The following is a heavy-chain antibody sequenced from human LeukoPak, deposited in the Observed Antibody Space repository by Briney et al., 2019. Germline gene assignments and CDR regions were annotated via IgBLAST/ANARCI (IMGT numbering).Heavy chain of an antibody. J-gene: IGHJ4*02. V-gene: IGHV3-15*01. CDR2: IKSKTDGGTT. CDR3: ITQQY. Sequence: GGSLRLSCAASGFTFSSYAMSWVRQAPGKGPEWVGRIKSKTDGGTTDYAAPLKGRVTISRDDSKNTLYLQMNSLKTEDTAVYYCITQQYWGQGTLVIVSS. CDR1: GFTFSSYA. D-gene: IGHD1/OR15-1a*01.